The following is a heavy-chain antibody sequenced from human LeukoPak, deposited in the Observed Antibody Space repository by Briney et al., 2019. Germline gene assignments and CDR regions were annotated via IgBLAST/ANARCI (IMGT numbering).Heavy chain of an antibody. CDR2: ISYDGSNK. CDR1: GFTFSSYA. V-gene: IGHV3-30-3*01. Sequence: GGSLRLSCAASGFTFSSYAMHWVRQAPGKGLEWVAVISYDGSNKYYADSVKGRFTISRDNSKNTLYLQMNSLRAEDTAVYYCARESPPDSLWFGEGNAFDIWGQGTMVTVSS. J-gene: IGHJ3*02. D-gene: IGHD3-10*01. CDR3: ARESPPDSLWFGEGNAFDI.